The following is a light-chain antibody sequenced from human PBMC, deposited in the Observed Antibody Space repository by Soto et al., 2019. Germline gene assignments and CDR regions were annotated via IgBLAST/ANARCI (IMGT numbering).Light chain of an antibody. CDR1: SSDVGAYNC. CDR3: CSYAGSSTYV. Sequence: QSALTQPASVSGSPGQSITISCTGTSSDVGAYNCVSWYQQHPGKAPKVIIYDVTNRPSGVSNRLSGSNSGNTASLTISGLQAEDEADYYCCSYAGSSTYVFGTGTKVTVL. CDR2: DVT. J-gene: IGLJ1*01. V-gene: IGLV2-14*03.